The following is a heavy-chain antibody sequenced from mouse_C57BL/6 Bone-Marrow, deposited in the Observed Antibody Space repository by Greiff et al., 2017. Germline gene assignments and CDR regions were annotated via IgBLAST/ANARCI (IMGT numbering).Heavy chain of an antibody. CDR3: AREGFAY. J-gene: IGHJ3*01. Sequence: QVHVKQSGAELVKPGASVKLSCKASGYTFTSYWMHWVKQRPGQGLEWIGMIHPNSGSTNYNEKFKSKATLTVDKSSSTAYMQLSSLTSEDSAVYYCAREGFAYWGQGTLVTVSA. CDR2: IHPNSGST. CDR1: GYTFTSYW. V-gene: IGHV1-64*01.